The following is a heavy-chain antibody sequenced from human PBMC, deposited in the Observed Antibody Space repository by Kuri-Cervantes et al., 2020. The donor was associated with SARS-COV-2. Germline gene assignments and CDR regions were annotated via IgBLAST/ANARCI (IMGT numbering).Heavy chain of an antibody. CDR1: GFTFSSYW. CDR3: AKDRAYDSSGYFRGMDV. D-gene: IGHD3-22*01. J-gene: IGHJ6*02. Sequence: GESLKIPCAASGFTFSSYWMHWVRQAPGKGLEWVSLISGDGGSTYYADSVKGRFTISRDNSKNSLYLQMNSLRTEDTALYYCAKDRAYDSSGYFRGMDVWGQGTTVTVSS. V-gene: IGHV3-43*02. CDR2: ISGDGGST.